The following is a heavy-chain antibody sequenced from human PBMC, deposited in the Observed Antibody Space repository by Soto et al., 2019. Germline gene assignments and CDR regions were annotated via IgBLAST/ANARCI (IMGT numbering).Heavy chain of an antibody. CDR1: GFTFSRQG. J-gene: IGHJ4*02. CDR2: IPDDGSYQ. D-gene: IGHD4-17*01. CDR3: VRDDDYADYGFDY. Sequence: HPGGSLRLSCAASGFTFSRQGMHWVRQAPGKGLEWVAVIPDDGSYQYYADSVKGRFTISRDNSKNTLYLQMNSLRPEDTAVYYCVRDDDYADYGFDYWGQGILVTVSS. V-gene: IGHV3-33*01.